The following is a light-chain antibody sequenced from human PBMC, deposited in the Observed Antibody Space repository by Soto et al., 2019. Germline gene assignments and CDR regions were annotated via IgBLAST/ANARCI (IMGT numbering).Light chain of an antibody. CDR2: AAS. V-gene: IGKV1-39*01. CDR3: QQSYSTLSIT. Sequence: DIQMTQSPSSLSASVGDRVTITCRASESISRHLNWYQQKPGKDPKLLIYAASSLQNGVPSRIIGSGSGTDFTLTISNLQPEDFATYYCQQSYSTLSITFGQGTRLEIK. J-gene: IGKJ5*01. CDR1: ESISRH.